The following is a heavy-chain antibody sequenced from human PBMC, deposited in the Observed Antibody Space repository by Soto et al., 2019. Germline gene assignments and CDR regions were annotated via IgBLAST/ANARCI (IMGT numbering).Heavy chain of an antibody. CDR2: ISYDGSNK. J-gene: IGHJ3*02. CDR3: AKEDSFMIRPNYAFDI. V-gene: IGHV3-30*18. D-gene: IGHD3-16*01. Sequence: QVQLVESGGGVVQPGRSLRLSCAASGFTFSSYGMHWVRQAPGKGLEWVAVISYDGSNKYYADSVKGRFTISRDNSKNTLYLQMNSLIAEDTAVYYCAKEDSFMIRPNYAFDIWCQGTMVTVSS. CDR1: GFTFSSYG.